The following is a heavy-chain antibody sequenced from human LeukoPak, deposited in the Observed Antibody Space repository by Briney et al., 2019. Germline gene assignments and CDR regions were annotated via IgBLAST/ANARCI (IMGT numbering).Heavy chain of an antibody. CDR3: ARDDLQYDFWSGLNWFDP. CDR1: GYTFTSYA. CDR2: INTNTGNP. J-gene: IGHJ5*02. D-gene: IGHD3-3*01. Sequence: ASVKVSCKASGYTFTSYAMNWVRQSPGQGLGCMGWINTNTGNPTYAPGLTARFVFSLDTSVSTAYLQISSLKAEDTAVYYCARDDLQYDFWSGLNWFDPWGQGTLVTVSS. V-gene: IGHV7-4-1*02.